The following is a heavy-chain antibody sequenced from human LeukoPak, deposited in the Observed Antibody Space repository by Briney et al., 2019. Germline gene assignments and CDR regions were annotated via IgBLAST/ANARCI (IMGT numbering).Heavy chain of an antibody. J-gene: IGHJ4*02. CDR3: ARLLPIVGARAYYFDY. CDR2: IYYSGST. CDR1: GGSISSYY. D-gene: IGHD1-26*01. Sequence: PSETLSLTCTVSGGSISSYYWSWIRQPPGKGLEWIGYIYYSGSTNYNPSLKSRVTISVDTSKNQFSLKLSSVTAADTAVYYCARLLPIVGARAYYFDYWGQGTLVTVSS. V-gene: IGHV4-59*01.